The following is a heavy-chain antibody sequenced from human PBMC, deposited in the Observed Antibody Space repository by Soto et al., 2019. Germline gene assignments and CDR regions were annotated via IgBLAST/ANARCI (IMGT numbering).Heavy chain of an antibody. Sequence: GGSLRLSCAASGFSFSVYAMHWVRQAPGKGLEWVAAISHDGSNENYAQSVRGRFAISRDNSKNTLSLQMNNLRAEDSSVYYCARDYYDTSGYTIYYFYGMAVWGQGASVTVSS. V-gene: IGHV3-30*09. J-gene: IGHJ6*02. CDR1: GFSFSVYA. D-gene: IGHD3-22*01. CDR3: ARDYYDTSGYTIYYFYGMAV. CDR2: ISHDGSNE.